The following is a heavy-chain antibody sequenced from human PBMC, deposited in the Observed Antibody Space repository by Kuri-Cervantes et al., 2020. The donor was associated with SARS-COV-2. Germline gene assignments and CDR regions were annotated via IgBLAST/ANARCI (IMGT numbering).Heavy chain of an antibody. CDR3: ARSTSSSGSYYEDY. CDR2: ISYDGSNK. V-gene: IGHV3-30-3*01. CDR1: GFTFSSYA. Sequence: GESLKISCAASGFTFSSYAMHWVRRAPGKGLEWVAVISYDGSNKYYADSVKGRFTISRDNSKNTLYLQMNSLRAEDTAVYYCARSTSSSGSYYEDYWGQGTLVTVSS. D-gene: IGHD3-10*01. J-gene: IGHJ4*02.